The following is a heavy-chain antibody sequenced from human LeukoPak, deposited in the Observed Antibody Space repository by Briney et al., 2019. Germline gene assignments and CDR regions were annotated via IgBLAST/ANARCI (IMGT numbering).Heavy chain of an antibody. Sequence: GGSLRLSCAASGFSFSRSSMGWVRQAPGKGLEWVSSITASSTYIYYADSVKGRFTISRDNVEKSVYLQMNSLRAEDTAVYCCAREYYYDENAGNYWGQGTLVTVSS. CDR3: AREYYYDENAGNY. CDR2: ITASSTYI. V-gene: IGHV3-21*01. J-gene: IGHJ4*02. D-gene: IGHD3-22*01. CDR1: GFSFSRSS.